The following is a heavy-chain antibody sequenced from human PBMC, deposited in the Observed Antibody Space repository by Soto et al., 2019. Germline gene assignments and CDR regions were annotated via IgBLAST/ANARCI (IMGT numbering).Heavy chain of an antibody. J-gene: IGHJ4*02. CDR2: ISYNGSNK. V-gene: IGHV3-30*18. CDR3: AKDQGSSWYEIDY. Sequence: PGGSLRLSCAPSGFIFSSYGMHWVRQAPGKGLEWVSVISYNGSNKYYADSVKGRFTISRDNSKNTLYLQMNSLRAEDTAVYYCAKDQGSSWYEIDYWGQGTLVTVSS. CDR1: GFIFSSYG. D-gene: IGHD6-13*01.